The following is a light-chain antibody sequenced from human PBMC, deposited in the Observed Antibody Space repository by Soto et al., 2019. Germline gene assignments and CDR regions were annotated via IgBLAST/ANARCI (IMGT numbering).Light chain of an antibody. J-gene: IGKJ1*01. CDR3: QQYDSLPRT. CDR2: GAS. Sequence: TILPQSHATLPFVPGERATLSCRASQNVSSSLAWYQQKPGQAPRLLISGASSRAADIPDRFSGSGSGTDFTLTISRLEPEDFAVYYCQQYDSLPRTFGQGTKVDIK. CDR1: QNVSSS. V-gene: IGKV3-20*01.